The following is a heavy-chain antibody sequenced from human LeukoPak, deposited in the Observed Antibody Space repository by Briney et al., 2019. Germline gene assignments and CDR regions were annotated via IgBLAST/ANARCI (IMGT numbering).Heavy chain of an antibody. Sequence: PGGSLRLSCAASGFTFNSYWMTWVRQAPGKGLEWVANIKTDGSQIYYVDSVKGRFTISRDNSKNTLYLQMNSLRAEDTAAYYCAKGKLAVAGAFDIWGQGTMVTVSS. CDR3: AKGKLAVAGAFDI. CDR1: GFTFNSYW. V-gene: IGHV3-7*01. J-gene: IGHJ3*02. CDR2: IKTDGSQI. D-gene: IGHD6-19*01.